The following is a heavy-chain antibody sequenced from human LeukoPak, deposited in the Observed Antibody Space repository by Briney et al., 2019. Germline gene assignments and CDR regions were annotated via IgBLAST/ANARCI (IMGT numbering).Heavy chain of an antibody. CDR1: GFTFSSYS. J-gene: IGHJ4*02. D-gene: IGHD5-24*01. V-gene: IGHV3-53*01. CDR2: IYSGGST. Sequence: GGSLRLSCAASGFTFSSYSMSWVRQAPGKGLEWVSVIYSGGSTYYADSVKGRFTISRDNSKNTLYLQMNSLRAEDTAVYYCARAGDGYNDNFDYWGQGTLVTVSS. CDR3: ARAGDGYNDNFDY.